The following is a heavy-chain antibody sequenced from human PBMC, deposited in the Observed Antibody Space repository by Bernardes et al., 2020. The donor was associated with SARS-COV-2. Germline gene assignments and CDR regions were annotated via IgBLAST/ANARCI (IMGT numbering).Heavy chain of an antibody. CDR1: GFTFSSSA. V-gene: IGHV3-30*01. Sequence: GETLLLSCAASGFTFSSSAMHWVLHAPGQGLEWVAVISYDGSNKYYADSVKGRFTISRDNSKNTLYLQMNSLRAEDTAVYYCARGPFVACQQLVREIWFEPWGQGNLVAV. CDR3: ARGPFVACQQLVREIWFEP. J-gene: IGHJ5*02. CDR2: ISYDGSNK. D-gene: IGHD6-13*01.